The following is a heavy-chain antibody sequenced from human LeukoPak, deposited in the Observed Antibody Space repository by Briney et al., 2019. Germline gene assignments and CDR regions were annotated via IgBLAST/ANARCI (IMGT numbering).Heavy chain of an antibody. Sequence: GASVKVSCKASGYTFTSYDINWVRQATGQGLEWMGWMNPNSGNAGYAQKFQGRVTMTRNTSISTAYMELSSLRSEDTAVYYCARKVTAIQNWFDPWGQGTLVTVSS. CDR1: GYTFTSYD. CDR3: ARKVTAIQNWFDP. D-gene: IGHD2-21*02. CDR2: MNPNSGNA. V-gene: IGHV1-8*01. J-gene: IGHJ5*02.